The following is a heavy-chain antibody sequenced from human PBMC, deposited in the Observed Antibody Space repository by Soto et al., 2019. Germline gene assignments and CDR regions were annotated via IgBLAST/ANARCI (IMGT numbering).Heavy chain of an antibody. J-gene: IGHJ4*02. Sequence: PSETLSLTCTVSGGSISSGGYFWRWVRQPPGKGLEWIGYIYYSGNIYYNPSLRSRVTISVDTSKNQFSLKMSSVTAAATAVYSCARRWERSHDFDSWGRGTRVTVSS. CDR1: GGSISSGGYF. CDR3: ARRWERSHDFDS. D-gene: IGHD1-1*01. V-gene: IGHV4-31*03. CDR2: IYYSGNI.